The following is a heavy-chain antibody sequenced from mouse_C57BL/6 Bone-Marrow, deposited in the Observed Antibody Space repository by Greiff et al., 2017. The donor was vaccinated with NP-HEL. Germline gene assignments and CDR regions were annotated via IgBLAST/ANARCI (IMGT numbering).Heavy chain of an antibody. D-gene: IGHD1-1*01. Sequence: VKLQESGAELVRPGTSVKMSCKASGYTFTNYWIGWAKQRPGHGLEWIGDIYPGGGYTNYNEKFKGKATLTADKSSSTAYMQFSSLTSEDSAIYYCARSYYGSSLDYWGKGTTLTVSS. J-gene: IGHJ2*01. CDR2: IYPGGGYT. V-gene: IGHV1-63*01. CDR3: ARSYYGSSLDY. CDR1: GYTFTNYW.